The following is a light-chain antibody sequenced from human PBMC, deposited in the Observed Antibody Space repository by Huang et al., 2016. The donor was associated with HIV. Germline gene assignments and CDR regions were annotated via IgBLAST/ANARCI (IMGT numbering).Light chain of an antibody. CDR3: QQLHTYPIT. V-gene: IGKV1-13*02. Sequence: QLTQSPPSLSASMGDTIIISCRASQDIGTSLAWYQQKTGRAPKLLISGASTLPTGVPSRFSGDSAGTFFTLFITGLQPEDFATYYCQQLHTYPITFGQGTRLDIK. J-gene: IGKJ5*01. CDR1: QDIGTS. CDR2: GAS.